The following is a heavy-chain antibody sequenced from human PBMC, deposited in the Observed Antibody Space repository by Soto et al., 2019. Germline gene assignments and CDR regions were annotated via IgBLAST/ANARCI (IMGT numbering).Heavy chain of an antibody. J-gene: IGHJ4*02. CDR1: GYTFTSYG. CDR3: ARDLESGYDYRGHGY. D-gene: IGHD5-12*01. CDR2: ISAYNGNT. V-gene: IGHV1-18*01. Sequence: ASVKVSCQASGYTFTSYGISWVRQAPGQGLEWMGWISAYNGNTNYAQKLQGRVTMTTDTSTSTAYMELRSLRSDDTAVYYCARDLESGYDYRGHGYWGQGTPVTVSS.